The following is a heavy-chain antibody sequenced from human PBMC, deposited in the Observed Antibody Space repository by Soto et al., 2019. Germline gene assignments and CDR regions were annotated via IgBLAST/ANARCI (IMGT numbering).Heavy chain of an antibody. CDR3: ARGALQYSLFDY. Sequence: SETLSLTCAVSGGSISSGGYSWSWTRQPPGKGLEWIGYIYHSGSTYYNPSLKSRVTISVDRSKNQFSLKLSSVTAADTAVYYCARGALQYSLFDYWGQGTLVTVSS. CDR1: GGSISSGGYS. J-gene: IGHJ4*02. D-gene: IGHD4-4*01. CDR2: IYHSGST. V-gene: IGHV4-30-2*01.